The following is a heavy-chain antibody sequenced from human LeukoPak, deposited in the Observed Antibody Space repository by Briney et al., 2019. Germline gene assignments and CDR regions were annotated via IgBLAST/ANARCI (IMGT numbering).Heavy chain of an antibody. V-gene: IGHV3-23*01. D-gene: IGHD6-13*01. J-gene: IGHJ6*02. CDR2: ISGSGGST. CDR1: GFTFSSYA. CDR3: AKDLVAAAGTDYYYYGMDV. Sequence: GGSLRLSCAASGFTFSSYAMSWVRQAPGKGLEWVSAISGSGGSTYYADSVKGRFTISRDNSKNTLYLQMNSLRAEDTAVYYCAKDLVAAAGTDYYYYGMDVWGQGTTVTVSS.